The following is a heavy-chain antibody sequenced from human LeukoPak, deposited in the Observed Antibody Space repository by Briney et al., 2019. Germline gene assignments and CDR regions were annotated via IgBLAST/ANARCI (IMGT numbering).Heavy chain of an antibody. J-gene: IGHJ2*01. V-gene: IGHV3-48*03. CDR2: IRTDGTTT. CDR1: GFTFSGSE. D-gene: IGHD3-16*01. Sequence: GGSPRLSCTASGFTFSGSEMSWVRQTPGKGLEWLSNIRTDGTTTYYADSVKGRFTISRDNAENSLYLQMDRLRPDDTALYYCARSFGWHFDLWGRGTLVTVSS. CDR3: ARSFGWHFDL.